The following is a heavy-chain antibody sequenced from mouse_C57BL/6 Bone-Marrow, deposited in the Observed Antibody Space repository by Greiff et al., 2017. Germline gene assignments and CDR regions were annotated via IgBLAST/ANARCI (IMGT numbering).Heavy chain of an antibody. J-gene: IGHJ2*01. CDR1: GYTFTSYW. CDR3: ARLIYYYGSSYGDC. Sequence: VQLQQPGAELVRPGSSVKLSCKASGYTFTSYWMHWVKQRPIQGLEWIGNIDPSDSETHYNQKFKDKATLTVDKSSSTAYMQLSSLTSEDSAVYYCARLIYYYGSSYGDCWGQGTTLTVSS. CDR2: IDPSDSET. D-gene: IGHD1-1*01. V-gene: IGHV1-52*01.